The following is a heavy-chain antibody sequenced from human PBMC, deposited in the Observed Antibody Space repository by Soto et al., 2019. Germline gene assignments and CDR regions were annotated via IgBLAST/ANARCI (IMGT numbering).Heavy chain of an antibody. J-gene: IGHJ4*02. Sequence: EVQLVESGGALVQPGGSLRLSCAASGFKFSIYSMNWVRQAPGKGLEWSAYITSDTKTIKYGDSVKGRFTISRDNAKNAVYLQMNSLGDDYTAVYYCARSVEGHFDYWGQGTVVTVSS. D-gene: IGHD1-1*01. V-gene: IGHV3-48*02. CDR2: ITSDTKTI. CDR1: GFKFSIYS. CDR3: ARSVEGHFDY.